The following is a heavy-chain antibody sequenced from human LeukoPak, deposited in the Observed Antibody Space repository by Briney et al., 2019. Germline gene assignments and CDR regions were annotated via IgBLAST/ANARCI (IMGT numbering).Heavy chain of an antibody. D-gene: IGHD3-3*01. J-gene: IGHJ5*02. CDR2: IYTSGST. CDR3: ARDTYDFWSGYSKNWFDP. CDR1: GGSISSGSYY. V-gene: IGHV4-61*02. Sequence: SQTLSLTCTVSGGSISSGSYYWSWIRQPAGKGLEWIGRIYTSGSTSYNPSLKSRVTISVDTSKNQFSLKLSSVTAADTAVYYCARDTYDFWSGYSKNWFDPWGQGTLVTVSS.